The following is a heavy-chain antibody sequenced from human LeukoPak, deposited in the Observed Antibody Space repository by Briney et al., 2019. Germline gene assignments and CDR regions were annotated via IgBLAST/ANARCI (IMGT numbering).Heavy chain of an antibody. CDR3: AREESGGYFHY. V-gene: IGHV1-46*01. CDR2: ISPTGSYT. D-gene: IGHD3-10*01. J-gene: IGHJ4*02. Sequence: ASVKVSCKSSGYTFTNYYMHWVRQAPGQGLEWVGLISPTGSYTNYAQKFRGRVTMTRDTSTTTVYMELSSLRSDDTAVYYCAREESGGYFHYWGQGTLVSVSS. CDR1: GYTFTNYY.